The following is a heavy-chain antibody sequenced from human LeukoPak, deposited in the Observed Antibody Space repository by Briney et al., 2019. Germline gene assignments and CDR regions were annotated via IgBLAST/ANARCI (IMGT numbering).Heavy chain of an antibody. D-gene: IGHD3-22*01. J-gene: IGHJ4*02. CDR1: GFTFTTYW. V-gene: IGHV3-7*01. CDR3: ARDRSSGCDY. CDR2: INQDGSAK. Sequence: PGGSLRLSCAASGFTFTTYWMTWVRQAPGKGLEWVANINQDGSAKYYVDSMKGRFTISRDNAKNSLYLEMNSLTVEDTAVYYCARDRSSGCDYWGQGTLVSVS.